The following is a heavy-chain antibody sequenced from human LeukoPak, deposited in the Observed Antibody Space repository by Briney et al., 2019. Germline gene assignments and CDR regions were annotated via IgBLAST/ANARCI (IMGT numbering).Heavy chain of an antibody. CDR1: GFTFSSYS. V-gene: IGHV3-21*01. J-gene: IGHJ4*02. D-gene: IGHD3-16*01. CDR2: ISSSSSYI. CDR3: ARDGVAEGGDDY. Sequence: GGSLRLSCAASGFTFSSYSMNWARQAPGKGLEWVSSISSSSSYIYYADSVKGRFTISRDNAKNSLYLQMNRLRAEDTSVYYCARDGVAEGGDDYWGQGTLVTVSS.